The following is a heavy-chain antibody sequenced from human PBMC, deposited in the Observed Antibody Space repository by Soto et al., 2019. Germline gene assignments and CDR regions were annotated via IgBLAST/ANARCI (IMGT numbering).Heavy chain of an antibody. D-gene: IGHD5-18*01. V-gene: IGHV3-9*01. CDR3: AKDLYTAMVTRSFYY. J-gene: IGHJ4*02. Sequence: VQLVESGGGLVQPGRSLRLSCAASGFTFDDYAMHWVRQAPGKGLEWVSGISWNSGSIGYADSVKGRFTISRDNAKNSLYLQMNSLRAEDTALYYCAKDLYTAMVTRSFYYWGQGTLVTVSS. CDR2: ISWNSGSI. CDR1: GFTFDDYA.